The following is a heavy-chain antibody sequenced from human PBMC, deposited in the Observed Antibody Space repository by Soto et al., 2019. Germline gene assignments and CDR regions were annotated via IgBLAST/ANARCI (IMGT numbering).Heavy chain of an antibody. CDR2: IYHSGST. J-gene: IGHJ6*02. D-gene: IGHD6-13*01. CDR1: GYSISSGYY. Sequence: WETLSLTCAVSGYSISSGYYWGWIRQPPGKGLEWMGSIYHSGSTYYNPSLKGRVTISVDTSKNQFSLKLSSVTAADTAVYYCARYQGSSWPGYYYGMDVWGQGTTVTVSS. V-gene: IGHV4-38-2*01. CDR3: ARYQGSSWPGYYYGMDV.